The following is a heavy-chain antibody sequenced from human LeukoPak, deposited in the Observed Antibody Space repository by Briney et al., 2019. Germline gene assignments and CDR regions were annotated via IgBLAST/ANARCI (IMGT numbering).Heavy chain of an antibody. CDR2: ISSSSSYI. J-gene: IGHJ4*02. V-gene: IGHV3-21*01. CDR3: ARGKIVLAAAGPPDY. CDR1: GFTFSSYS. D-gene: IGHD6-13*01. Sequence: PGGSLRLSCTASGFTFSSYSMNWVRQAPGKGLEWVSSISSSSSYIYYADSVKGRFTISRDNAKNSLYLQMNSLRAEDTAVYYCARGKIVLAAAGPPDYWGQGTLVTVSS.